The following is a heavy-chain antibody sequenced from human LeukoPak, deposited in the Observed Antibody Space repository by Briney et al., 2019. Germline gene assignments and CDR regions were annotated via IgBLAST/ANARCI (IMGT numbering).Heavy chain of an antibody. D-gene: IGHD3-22*01. CDR2: ISHSGIYI. V-gene: IGHV3-21*01. CDR3: ARGYYYDSSVAY. CDR1: GFTFSTFG. Sequence: GGSLRLSCAASGFTFSTFGFNWVRQAPGKGLEWVSSISHSGIYISYADSVKGRFTISRDNARNSLYLQMDSLRVEDTAVYYCARGYYYDSSVAYWGQGTLVTVSS. J-gene: IGHJ4*02.